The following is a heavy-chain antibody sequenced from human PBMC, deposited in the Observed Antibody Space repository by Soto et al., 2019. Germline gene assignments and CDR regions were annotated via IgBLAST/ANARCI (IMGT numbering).Heavy chain of an antibody. D-gene: IGHD2-2*03. V-gene: IGHV1-18*01. CDR1: GYTFTSYG. Sequence: QVQLVQSGAEVKKPGASVKVSCKASGYTFTSYGISWVRQAPGQGLEWMGWSSAYNGNTNYAQKLQGRVTMTTDPSTSTAYMELRSLRSDDTAVYYCASGYCSSPSCYNWFDPWGQGTLVTVSS. CDR2: SSAYNGNT. CDR3: ASGYCSSPSCYNWFDP. J-gene: IGHJ5*02.